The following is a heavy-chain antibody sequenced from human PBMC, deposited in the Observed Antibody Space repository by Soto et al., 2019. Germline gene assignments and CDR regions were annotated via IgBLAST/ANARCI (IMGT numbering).Heavy chain of an antibody. CDR3: ARDPGRASNTGRVRQGAAGDYSRMDG. Sequence: QVQLVQSGAEVKKPGSSVKVSCKASGGTFSSYGISWVRQAPGQGLEWMGGIIPIFDTATYAQKFQGRVTITADKSKSTAYMEVSSLRSEDTAVYYCARDPGRASNTGRVRQGAAGDYSRMDGWGQGTTV. J-gene: IGHJ6*02. CDR1: GGTFSSYG. CDR2: IIPIFDTA. V-gene: IGHV1-69*06. D-gene: IGHD3-10*01.